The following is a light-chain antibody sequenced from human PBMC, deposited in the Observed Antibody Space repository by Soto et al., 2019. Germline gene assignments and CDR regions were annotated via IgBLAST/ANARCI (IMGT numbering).Light chain of an antibody. Sequence: QSALTQPPSVSGSPGQSVTISCTGTSSDAGGFNYVSWYQHHPGKAPKLMIYDVNKRPSGVPDRFSGSKSGNTASLTISGLQAEDEADYYCCSYAGGYTHYVFATGTKLTVL. CDR1: SSDAGGFNY. CDR2: DVN. J-gene: IGLJ1*01. CDR3: CSYAGGYTHYV. V-gene: IGLV2-11*01.